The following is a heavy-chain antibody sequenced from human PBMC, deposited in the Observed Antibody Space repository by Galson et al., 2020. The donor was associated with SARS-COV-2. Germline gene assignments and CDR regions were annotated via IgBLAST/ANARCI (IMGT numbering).Heavy chain of an antibody. CDR1: GFSLSTSGVG. V-gene: IGHV2-5*01. D-gene: IGHD6-6*01. CDR3: AHILEGGVSGTYGLVRAFVDVRIPHAFDI. CDR2: IYWNDDK. Sequence: SGPTLVKPTQTLTLTCTFSGFSLSTSGVGVGWIRQPPGKALEWLALIYWNDDKRYSPSLKSRLTITKDTSKNQVVLTMTNMDPVDTATYYCAHILEGGVSGTYGLVRAFVDVRIPHAFDIWGQGTMVTVSS. J-gene: IGHJ3*02.